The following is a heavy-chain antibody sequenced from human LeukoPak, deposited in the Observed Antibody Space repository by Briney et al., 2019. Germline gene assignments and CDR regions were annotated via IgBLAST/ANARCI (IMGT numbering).Heavy chain of an antibody. J-gene: IGHJ3*02. D-gene: IGHD3-9*01. Sequence: GASVKVSCKASGYTFTSYDINWVRQATGQGLEWMGWVNPNSGNTDYAQKFQGRVTMTRNTSISTAYMELSSLRSEDTAVYYCARATPVRYFDPTAHAFDIWGQGTMVTVSS. CDR1: GYTFTSYD. CDR3: ARATPVRYFDPTAHAFDI. CDR2: VNPNSGNT. V-gene: IGHV1-8*01.